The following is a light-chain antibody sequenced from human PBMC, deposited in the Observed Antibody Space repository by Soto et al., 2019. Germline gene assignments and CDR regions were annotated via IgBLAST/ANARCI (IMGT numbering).Light chain of an antibody. CDR3: MQALQTPT. CDR1: QSLLFNNEYNY. Sequence: DIVMTQSPLSLVVTAGEPASISCRSSQSLLFNNEYNYLDWYLQKPGQSPQLLMYLGSNRAPGVPARFSGSGSGTDFTLKISRVEAEDVGVYYCMQALQTPTFGQGTKVDIK. V-gene: IGKV2-28*01. J-gene: IGKJ1*01. CDR2: LGS.